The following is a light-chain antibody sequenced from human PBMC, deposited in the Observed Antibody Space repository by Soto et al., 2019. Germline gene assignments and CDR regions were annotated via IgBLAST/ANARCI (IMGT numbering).Light chain of an antibody. CDR3: SSFAGSNIWV. V-gene: IGLV1-40*01. Sequence: QSVLTQPPSVSGAPGQRVTISCTGNSSNIGAGYDVHWYQQLPGKAPKLLIFGNSHRPSGVPDRFFGSKSGTSASLAITGLQAEDEADYYCSSFAGSNIWVFGGGTKLTVL. CDR1: SSNIGAGYD. CDR2: GNS. J-gene: IGLJ3*02.